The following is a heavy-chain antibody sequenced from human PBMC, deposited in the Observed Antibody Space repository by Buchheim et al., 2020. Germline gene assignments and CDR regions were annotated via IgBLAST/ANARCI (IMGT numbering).Heavy chain of an antibody. CDR2: ISGSGGST. CDR3: AKDRAVVVVAVVESQDAFDI. CDR1: GFTFSSYA. Sequence: EVQLLESGGGLVQPGGSLRLSCAASGFTFSSYAMSWVRQAPGKGLEWVSAISGSGGSTYYADSVKGRFTIASANSKNTMYLQMNSLRAEDTAVYYCAKDRAVVVVAVVESQDAFDIWGQRT. V-gene: IGHV3-23*01. J-gene: IGHJ3*02. D-gene: IGHD2-2*01.